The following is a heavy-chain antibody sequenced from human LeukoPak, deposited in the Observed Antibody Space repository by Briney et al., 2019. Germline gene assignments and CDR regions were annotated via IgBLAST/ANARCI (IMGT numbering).Heavy chain of an antibody. CDR2: IIPIFGTA. V-gene: IGHV1-69*13. CDR1: GGTFSSYA. D-gene: IGHD6-13*01. CDR3: ARDARPGIAAAGTLDY. Sequence: ASVKVSCKASGGTFSSYAISWVRQAPGQGLEWMGGIIPIFGTANYAQKFQGRVTITADESTSTAYMELSSLRSEDTAVYYCARDARPGIAAAGTLDYWGQGTLATVSS. J-gene: IGHJ4*02.